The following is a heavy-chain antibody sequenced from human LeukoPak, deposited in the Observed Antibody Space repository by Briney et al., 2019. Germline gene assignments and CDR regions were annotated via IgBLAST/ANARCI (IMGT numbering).Heavy chain of an antibody. Sequence: GGSLRLSCVASGFIFISYGMAWVRQAPGKGLEWVSTMSAGGENTHYADSVRGRFTISRDNSKDTLYLQMNSLRAEDRDVCYCPKDAGPTFDWCAHWGQGTRVTVSS. CDR2: MSAGGENT. V-gene: IGHV3-23*01. CDR1: GFIFISYG. J-gene: IGHJ5*02. CDR3: PKDAGPTFDWCAH.